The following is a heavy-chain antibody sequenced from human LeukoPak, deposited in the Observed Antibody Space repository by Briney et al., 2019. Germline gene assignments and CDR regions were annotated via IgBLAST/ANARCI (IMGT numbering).Heavy chain of an antibody. CDR1: GGSISSGGYY. D-gene: IGHD3-22*01. CDR3: ARGGPFYYDLGGY. CDR2: IYYSGST. Sequence: PSETLSLTCTVSGGSISSGGYYWSWIRQLPGKALEWIGYIYYSGSTYYNPSLKSRVSISEDTSNNQFSLKLSSVTAADTAVYYCARGGPFYYDLGGYWGQGTLVTVSS. J-gene: IGHJ4*02. V-gene: IGHV4-31*03.